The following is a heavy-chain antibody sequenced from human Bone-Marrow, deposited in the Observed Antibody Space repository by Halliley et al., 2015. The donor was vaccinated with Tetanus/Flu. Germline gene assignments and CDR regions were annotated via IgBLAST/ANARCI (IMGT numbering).Heavy chain of an antibody. CDR2: ISTSSSYI. CDR3: TRDKKGEWLIGNAFDI. V-gene: IGHV3-21*01. D-gene: IGHD3-3*01. CDR1: GFAFNSYI. J-gene: IGHJ3*02. Sequence: SLRLSCTASGFAFNSYIMNWVRQAPGKGLEWVSPISTSSSYIHYADSVKGRFTISRDNARNSLFLQMNSLRAEDTAVYYCTRDKKGEWLIGNAFDIWGQGTMVTVSS.